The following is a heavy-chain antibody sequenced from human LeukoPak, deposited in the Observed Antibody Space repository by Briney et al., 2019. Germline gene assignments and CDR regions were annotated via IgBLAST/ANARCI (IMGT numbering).Heavy chain of an antibody. D-gene: IGHD6-13*01. CDR2: IWYDRSNK. Sequence: GGSLRLSCAASGLTFSSYGMHWVRQAPGKGLEWVAVIWYDRSNKYYADSVKGRFTISRDNSKNTLYLQMNSLRAEDTAVYYCARVRRIAAARGAFQSYYYYYYGMDVWGKATTVTVSS. V-gene: IGHV3-33*01. J-gene: IGHJ6*04. CDR1: GLTFSSYG. CDR3: ARVRRIAAARGAFQSYYYYYYGMDV.